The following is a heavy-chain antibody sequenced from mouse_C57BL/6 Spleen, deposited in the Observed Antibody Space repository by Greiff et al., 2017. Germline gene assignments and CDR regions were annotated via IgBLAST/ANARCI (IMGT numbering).Heavy chain of an antibody. CDR1: GFSLTSYG. J-gene: IGHJ1*03. CDR3: AKNDYSNSWYFDV. Sequence: QVQLKESGPGLVQPSQSLSITCTVSGFSLTSYGVHWVRQPPGKGLEWLGVIWSGGSTDYNAAFISRLSISKDNSKSQVFFKMNSLQADDTAIYYCAKNDYSNSWYFDVWGTGTTVTVSS. CDR2: IWSGGST. V-gene: IGHV2-4*01. D-gene: IGHD2-5*01.